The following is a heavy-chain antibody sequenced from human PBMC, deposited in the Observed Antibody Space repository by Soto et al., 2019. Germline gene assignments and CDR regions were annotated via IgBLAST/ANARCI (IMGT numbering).Heavy chain of an antibody. J-gene: IGHJ6*03. CDR3: ARGTRLVKGQYYYYYYMDV. V-gene: IGHV1-8*01. D-gene: IGHD5-12*01. CDR2: MNPNGGNT. CDR1: GYTFTSYD. Sequence: GASVKVSCKASGYTFTSYDINWVRQATGQGLEWMGWMNPNGGNTGYAQKFQGRVTMTRNTSISTAYMELSSLRSEDTAVYYCARGTRLVKGQYYYYYYMDVWGKGTTVTVSS.